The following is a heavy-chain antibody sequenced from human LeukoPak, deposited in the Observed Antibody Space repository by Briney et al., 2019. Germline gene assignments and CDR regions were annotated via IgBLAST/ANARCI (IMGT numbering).Heavy chain of an antibody. D-gene: IGHD2-2*01. V-gene: IGHV1-18*01. J-gene: IGHJ6*03. CDR1: GYTFDNYA. Sequence: ASVKVSCKASGYTFDNYAICWVRQAPGQGLEWIGWIKTNNGNTNYAQKFQGRVTMTTDTSTSTAYMELRSLRSDDTAVYYCARDMFVVVPDSISYYLYMDVWGQGTTVTVSS. CDR2: IKTNNGNT. CDR3: ARDMFVVVPDSISYYLYMDV.